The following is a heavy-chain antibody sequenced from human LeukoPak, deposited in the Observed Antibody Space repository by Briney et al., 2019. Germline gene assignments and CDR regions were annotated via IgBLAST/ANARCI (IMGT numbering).Heavy chain of an antibody. D-gene: IGHD1-26*01. CDR3: ARAGANYFDY. Sequence: GGSLRLSCAASGFSFSSYSMNWVRQAPGKGLEWVSSISSSSSYIYYADSVKGRFTISRDNAKNSLYLQMNSLRAEDTAVYYCARAGANYFDYWGQGTLVTVSS. CDR1: GFSFSSYS. J-gene: IGHJ4*02. V-gene: IGHV3-21*01. CDR2: ISSSSSYI.